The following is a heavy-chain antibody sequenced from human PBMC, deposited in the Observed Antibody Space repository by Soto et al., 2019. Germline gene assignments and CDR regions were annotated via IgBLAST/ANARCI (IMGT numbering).Heavy chain of an antibody. J-gene: IGHJ4*02. Sequence: SETLSLTCSVSGASISSRDYYWGWIRQTPGKGLEWIGNIDYNGVTYYNPSLKSRVTVSKDTSKNQFSLKVASVTAADTAVYYCARGRGLNLDYWGQGTLVTVSS. CDR1: GASISSRDYY. D-gene: IGHD3-10*01. CDR3: ARGRGLNLDY. V-gene: IGHV4-39*01. CDR2: IDYNGVT.